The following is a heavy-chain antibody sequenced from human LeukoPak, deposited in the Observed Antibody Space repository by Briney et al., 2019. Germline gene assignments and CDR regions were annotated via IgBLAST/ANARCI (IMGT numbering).Heavy chain of an antibody. CDR1: GFIFSSYT. CDR3: VTLSGYSFFDY. V-gene: IGHV3-21*01. J-gene: IGHJ4*02. D-gene: IGHD3-3*01. CDR2: ISSDPNYI. Sequence: PGGSLRLSCATSGFIFSSYTMNWVRQAPGKGLEWVSSISSDPNYIYYADSVRGRFTISRDNAKNSLFLQMHSLRAEDTAVYYCVTLSGYSFFDYWGQGTLVTVSS.